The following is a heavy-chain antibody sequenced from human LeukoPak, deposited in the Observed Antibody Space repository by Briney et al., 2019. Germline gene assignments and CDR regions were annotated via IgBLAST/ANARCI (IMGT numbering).Heavy chain of an antibody. V-gene: IGHV4-39*01. CDR1: GGSISSSSYY. Sequence: PSETLSLTCTISGGSISSSSYYWGWIRQPPGKGLEWIGSIYYSGSTYYTPSLKSRVTISVDTSKNQFSLKLSSVTAADTAVYYCARQQLERRLTGIKYYYYYGMDVWGQGTTVTVSS. CDR3: ARQQLERRLTGIKYYYYYGMDV. J-gene: IGHJ6*02. D-gene: IGHD1-1*01. CDR2: IYYSGST.